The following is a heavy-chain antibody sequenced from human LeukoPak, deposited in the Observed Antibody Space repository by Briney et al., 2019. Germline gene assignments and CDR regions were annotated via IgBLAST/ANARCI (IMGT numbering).Heavy chain of an antibody. Sequence: GGSLRLSCAASGFTFSGSALHWVRQASGKGLEWVGRIRSTANGYATAYAASVKGRFTISRDDSKNTAYLQMDSLKTEDTAVYYCARQGSGYSPTYYYYMDVWGKGTTVTISS. V-gene: IGHV3-73*01. CDR2: IRSTANGYAT. J-gene: IGHJ6*03. CDR3: ARQGSGYSPTYYYYMDV. D-gene: IGHD5-18*01. CDR1: GFTFSGSA.